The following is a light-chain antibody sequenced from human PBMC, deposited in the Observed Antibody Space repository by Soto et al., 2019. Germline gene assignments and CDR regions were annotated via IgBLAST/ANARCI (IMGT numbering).Light chain of an antibody. V-gene: IGKV3-20*01. CDR3: QLYESSPT. CDR2: GAS. CDR1: XXVASGY. J-gene: IGKJ1*01. Sequence: ETVLTQSPGTLSLSAGERATLSCRAXXXVASGYLVWYQQKPGQTPTVLIYGASTRAAGIPDRFSGSGSGTDFTLTISRLEPEDFAVYYCQLYESSPTFGQGTKVEMK.